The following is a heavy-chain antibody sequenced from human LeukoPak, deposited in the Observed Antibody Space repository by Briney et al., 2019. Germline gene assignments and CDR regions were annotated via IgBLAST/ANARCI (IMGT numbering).Heavy chain of an antibody. D-gene: IGHD4-17*01. J-gene: IGHJ6*03. V-gene: IGHV4-59*01. CDR1: GGSFSSYY. CDR2: IYYTGST. CDR3: ARVATVSPRYYYYYMDV. Sequence: SETLSLTCTVSGGSFSSYYWSWIRQPPGKGLEWIGYIYYTGSTNYNPSLKSRVTISVDTSKNQFFLKLSSVTTADTAVYYCARVATVSPRYYYYYMDVWGKGTTVTVSS.